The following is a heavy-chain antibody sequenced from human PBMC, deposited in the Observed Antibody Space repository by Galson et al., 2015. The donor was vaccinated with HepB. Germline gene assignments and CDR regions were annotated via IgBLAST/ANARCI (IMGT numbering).Heavy chain of an antibody. J-gene: IGHJ3*02. Sequence: SVKVSCKASGGTFSSYAISWVRQAPGQGLEWMGGIIPIFGTANYAQKFQGRVTITADESTSTAYMELSSLRSEDTAVYYCARDQGFISYGDYAYAFDIWGQGTMVTVSS. CDR2: IIPIFGTA. D-gene: IGHD4-17*01. CDR3: ARDQGFISYGDYAYAFDI. CDR1: GGTFSSYA. V-gene: IGHV1-69*13.